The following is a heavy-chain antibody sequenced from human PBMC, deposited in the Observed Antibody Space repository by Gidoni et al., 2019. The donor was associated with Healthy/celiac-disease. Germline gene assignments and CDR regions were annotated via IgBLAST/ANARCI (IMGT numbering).Heavy chain of an antibody. CDR2: IYYSGST. CDR1: GGSISSYY. CDR3: ARGDDSSSSGGDFDY. D-gene: IGHD6-6*01. J-gene: IGHJ4*02. Sequence: QVQLQESGPGLVKPSATLSLTCTVSGGSISSYYWSWIRQPPGKGLEWIGYIYYSGSTNYNPALKSRVTISVDTSKNQFSLKLSSVTAADTAVYYCARGDDSSSSGGDFDYWGQGTLVTVSS. V-gene: IGHV4-59*01.